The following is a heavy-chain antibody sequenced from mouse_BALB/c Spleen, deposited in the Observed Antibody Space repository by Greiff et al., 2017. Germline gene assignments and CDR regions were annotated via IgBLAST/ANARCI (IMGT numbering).Heavy chain of an antibody. CDR3: ARSGMITWFAY. CDR1: GYSITSDYA. CDR2: ISYSGST. V-gene: IGHV3-2*02. J-gene: IGHJ3*01. Sequence: EVMLVESGPGLVKPSQSLSLTCTVTGYSITSDYAWNWIRQFPGNKLEWMGYISYSGSTSYNPSLKSRISITRDTSKNQFFLQLNSVTTEDTATYYCARSGMITWFAYWGQGTLVTVSA. D-gene: IGHD2-4*01.